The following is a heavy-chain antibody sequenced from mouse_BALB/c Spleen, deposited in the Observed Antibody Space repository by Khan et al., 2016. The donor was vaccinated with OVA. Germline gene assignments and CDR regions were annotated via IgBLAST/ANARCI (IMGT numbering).Heavy chain of an antibody. V-gene: IGHV1-5*01. J-gene: IGHJ2*01. D-gene: IGHD1-1*02. CDR3: ARIGVGIYEVWDY. Sequence: VQLQQSGTVLARPGASVKMSCKASGYTFTNYWMHWVKQRPGQGLEWIGTIYPGNSDTNYNQKFTGKAKLTAVTSTSTAYMELSSLTHEDSAVSYCARIGVGIYEVWDYWGQGTTLAVSS. CDR2: IYPGNSDT. CDR1: GYTFTNYW.